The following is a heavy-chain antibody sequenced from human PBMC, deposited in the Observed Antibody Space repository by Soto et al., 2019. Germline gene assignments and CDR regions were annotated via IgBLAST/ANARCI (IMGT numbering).Heavy chain of an antibody. CDR1: GFTFSSYA. CDR3: ARDFVVGGPTINYYYGMDV. V-gene: IGHV3-23*01. Sequence: PGGSLRLSCAASGFTFSSYAMTWVRQAPGKGLEWVSSISGSGISTYYADSVKGRFTISRDNSKNTLYLQMSSLGAEDTAVYYCARDFVVGGPTINYYYGMDVWGQGTTVTVSS. D-gene: IGHD1-26*01. CDR2: ISGSGIST. J-gene: IGHJ6*02.